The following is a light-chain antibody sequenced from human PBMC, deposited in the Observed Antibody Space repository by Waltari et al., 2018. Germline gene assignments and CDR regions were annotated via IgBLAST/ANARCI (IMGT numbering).Light chain of an antibody. V-gene: IGKV3-20*01. J-gene: IGKJ4*01. CDR2: GTF. Sequence: EIVLTQSPGTLSLSPGEGATLSCRTSQTIRTPYLAWYQQKPGQAPTLLIYGTFTRATGIPDRFTGSGSGTHFSLTISSLEPEDFATYYCQQYDISPLTFGGGTKVEIK. CDR1: QTIRTPY. CDR3: QQYDISPLT.